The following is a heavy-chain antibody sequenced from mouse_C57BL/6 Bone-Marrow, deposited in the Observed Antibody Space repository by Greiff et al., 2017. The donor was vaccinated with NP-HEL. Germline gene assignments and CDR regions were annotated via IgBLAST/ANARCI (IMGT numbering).Heavy chain of an antibody. Sequence: QVHVKQSGAELARPGASVKLSCKASGYTFTSYGISWVKQRTGQGLEWIGEIYPRSGNTYYNEKFKGKATLTADKSSSTAYMELRSLTSEDSAVYFCARTYWAGAYWGQGTLVTVSA. CDR1: GYTFTSYG. V-gene: IGHV1-81*01. J-gene: IGHJ3*01. CDR3: ARTYWAGAY. CDR2: IYPRSGNT. D-gene: IGHD4-1*01.